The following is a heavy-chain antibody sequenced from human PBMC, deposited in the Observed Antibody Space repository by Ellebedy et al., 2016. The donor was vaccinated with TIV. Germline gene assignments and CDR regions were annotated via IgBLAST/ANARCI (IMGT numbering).Heavy chain of an antibody. V-gene: IGHV1-69*04. CDR2: IIPILGIA. Sequence: SVKVSXXASGGTFSSYAISWVRQAPGQGLEWMGRIIPILGIANYAQKFQGRVTITADKSTSTAYMELSSLRSEDTAVYYCARDLGGIAAAGARDYWGQGTLVTVSS. D-gene: IGHD6-13*01. CDR3: ARDLGGIAAAGARDY. CDR1: GGTFSSYA. J-gene: IGHJ4*02.